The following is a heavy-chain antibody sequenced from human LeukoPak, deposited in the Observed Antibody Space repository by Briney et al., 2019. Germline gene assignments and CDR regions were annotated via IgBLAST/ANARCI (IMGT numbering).Heavy chain of an antibody. CDR1: GFTFSDYY. Sequence: PGGSLRLSCAASGFTFSDYYMSWIRQAPGKGLEWVAFIRYDGSNKYYADSVKGRFTISRDNSKNTLYLQMNSLRAEDTAVYYCAKPPYMDVWGKGTTVTISS. J-gene: IGHJ6*03. V-gene: IGHV3-30*02. CDR2: IRYDGSNK. CDR3: AKPPYMDV.